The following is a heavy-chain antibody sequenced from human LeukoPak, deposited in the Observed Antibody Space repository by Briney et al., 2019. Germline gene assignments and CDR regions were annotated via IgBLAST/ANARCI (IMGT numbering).Heavy chain of an antibody. CDR3: ARAADSSGYYTFDY. CDR2: MNPNSGNT. Sequence: ASVKVSCKASGYTFTSYDINWVRQATGQGLEWMGWMNPNSGNTGYAQKFQGRVTMTRNTSISTAYMELSSLRSEDTAVYYCARAADSSGYYTFDYWGQGTLVTVSS. J-gene: IGHJ4*02. V-gene: IGHV1-8*01. CDR1: GYTFTSYD. D-gene: IGHD3-22*01.